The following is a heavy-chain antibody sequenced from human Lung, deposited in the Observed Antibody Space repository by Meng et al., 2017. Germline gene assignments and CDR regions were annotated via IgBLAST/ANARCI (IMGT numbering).Heavy chain of an antibody. CDR3: ARSPYSSGWPNFDS. D-gene: IGHD6-19*01. Sequence: QVHLVQSGAEVREPGASVKVSCKASGYPFTNYGISWVRQAPGQGLEWMGWISVYNVNTNYAQKFQGRVTMTTDTSTSTTYMELRSLRSDDTGVYYCARSPYSSGWPNFDSWGQGTLVTVPQ. CDR2: ISVYNVNT. CDR1: GYPFTNYG. J-gene: IGHJ4*02. V-gene: IGHV1-18*01.